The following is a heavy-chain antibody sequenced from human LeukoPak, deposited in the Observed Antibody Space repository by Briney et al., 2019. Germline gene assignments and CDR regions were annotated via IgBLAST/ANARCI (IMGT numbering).Heavy chain of an antibody. CDR2: IYYSGST. Sequence: SETLSLTCAVSGGSISSTGYSWSWIRQPPGKGLEWIGYIYYSGSTNYNPSLKSRVTISVDTSKNQFSLKLSSVTAADTAVYYCARGVVIAPQTFDYWGQGTLVTVSS. D-gene: IGHD2-21*01. J-gene: IGHJ4*02. V-gene: IGHV4-61*08. CDR1: GGSISSTGYS. CDR3: ARGVVIAPQTFDY.